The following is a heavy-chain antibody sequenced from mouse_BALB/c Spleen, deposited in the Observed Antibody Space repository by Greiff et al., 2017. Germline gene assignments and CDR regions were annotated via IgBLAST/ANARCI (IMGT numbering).Heavy chain of an antibody. Sequence: EVKLMESGPGLVKPSQSLSLTCTVTGYSITSDYAWYWIRQFPGNKLEWMGSISYSGSTYYNPSLKRRISITRDTSKNQIFLQLNTVTTEDTATYYYAAHYDYDPVCFAYWGQGTTLTVSA. CDR2: ISYSGST. CDR1: GYSITSDYA. CDR3: AAHYDYDPVCFAY. V-gene: IGHV3-2*02. D-gene: IGHD2-4*01. J-gene: IGHJ2*01.